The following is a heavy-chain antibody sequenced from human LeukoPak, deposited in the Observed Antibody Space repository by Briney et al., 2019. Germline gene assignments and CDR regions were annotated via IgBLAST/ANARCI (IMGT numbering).Heavy chain of an antibody. CDR1: GGSFSGYY. CDR2: INHSGST. D-gene: IGHD3-22*01. J-gene: IGHJ4*02. V-gene: IGHV4-34*01. CDR3: ARDYDSSGYYFEAFDY. Sequence: PSETLSLTCAVYGGSFSGYYWSWIRQPPGRGLEWIGEINHSGSTNYNPSLKSRVTISVDTSKKQFSLKLSSVTAADTAVYYCARDYDSSGYYFEAFDYWGQGTLVTVSS.